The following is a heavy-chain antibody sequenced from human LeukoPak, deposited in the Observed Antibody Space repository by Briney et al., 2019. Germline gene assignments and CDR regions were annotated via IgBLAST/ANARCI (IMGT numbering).Heavy chain of an antibody. D-gene: IGHD5-12*01. CDR1: AFTFSRYS. CDR2: ISSSSSHI. CDR3: ARDEYSGYVHFDY. J-gene: IGHJ4*02. V-gene: IGHV3-21*01. Sequence: GGSLRLFCAASAFTFSRYSMNWVRQAPGKGLEWVSSISSSSSHIYYADSVKGRFTISRDNAKNSLYLQMNSLRAEDTAVYYCARDEYSGYVHFDYWGQGTLVTVSS.